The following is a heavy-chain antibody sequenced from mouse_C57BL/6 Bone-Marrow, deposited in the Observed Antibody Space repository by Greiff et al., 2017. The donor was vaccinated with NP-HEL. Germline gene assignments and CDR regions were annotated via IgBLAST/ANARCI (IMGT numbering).Heavy chain of an antibody. D-gene: IGHD2-2*01. V-gene: IGHV1-55*01. CDR2: IYPGSGST. CDR3: AREGTMVTTDFDY. J-gene: IGHJ2*01. Sequence: QVQLQQPGAELVKPGASVKMSCKASGYTFTSYWITWVKQGPGQGLEWIGDIYPGSGSTNYNEKFKSKATLTVDTSSSTAYMQLSSLTSEDSAVYYCAREGTMVTTDFDYWGQGTTLTVSS. CDR1: GYTFTSYW.